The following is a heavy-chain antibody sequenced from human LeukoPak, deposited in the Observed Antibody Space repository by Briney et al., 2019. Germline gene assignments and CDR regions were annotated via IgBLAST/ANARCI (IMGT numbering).Heavy chain of an antibody. CDR3: ARRVTYYYDRDGYHAYFDY. J-gene: IGHJ4*02. CDR2: LSYSGST. CDR1: GDPITSDY. Sequence: SQTLSLTCTVSGDPITSDYWSWIRQPPGKGLEWIGFLSYSGSTNYNPSLKSRVTTSLDTSKNQFSLRLRSVTAADTAVYYCARRVTYYYDRDGYHAYFDYWGQGTLVIVSS. V-gene: IGHV4-59*08. D-gene: IGHD5-24*01.